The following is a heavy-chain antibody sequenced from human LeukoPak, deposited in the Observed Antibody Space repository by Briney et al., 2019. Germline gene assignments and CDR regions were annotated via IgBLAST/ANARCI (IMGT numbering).Heavy chain of an antibody. D-gene: IGHD6-13*01. J-gene: IGHJ4*02. CDR3: ARDRAAAGTFDY. CDR2: IYYSGST. CDR1: GGSISSYY. V-gene: IGHV4-59*01. Sequence: KPSETLSLTCTVSGGSISSYYWSWIRQPPGKGLEWIGYIYYSGSTNYNPSLKSRVTISVDTSKNQFSLKLSSVTAADTAVYYCARDRAAAGTFDYWGQGTLDTVSS.